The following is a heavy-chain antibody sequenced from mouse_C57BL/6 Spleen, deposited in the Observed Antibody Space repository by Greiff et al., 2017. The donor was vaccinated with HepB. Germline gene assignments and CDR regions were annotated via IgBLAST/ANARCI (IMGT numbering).Heavy chain of an antibody. CDR3: ARSSGVYYGYERAMDY. J-gene: IGHJ4*01. V-gene: IGHV1-72*01. CDR2: IDPNSGGT. Sequence: QVQLQQPGAELVKPGASVKLSCKASGYTFTSYWMHWVKQRPGRGLEWIGRIDPNSGGTKYNEKFKSKATLTVDKPSSTAYMQLSSLTSEDSAVYYCARSSGVYYGYERAMDYWGQGTSVTVSA. CDR1: GYTFTSYW. D-gene: IGHD2-2*01.